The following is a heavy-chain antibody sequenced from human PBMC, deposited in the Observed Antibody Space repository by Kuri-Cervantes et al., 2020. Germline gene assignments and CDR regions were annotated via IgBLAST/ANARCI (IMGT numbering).Heavy chain of an antibody. J-gene: IGHJ4*02. CDR3: ARDGTAVAGRGVFDY. D-gene: IGHD6-19*01. V-gene: IGHV3-30*03. CDR2: ISYDGSNK. Sequence: GESLKISCAASGFTFSSYGMHWVRQAPGKGLEWVAVISYDGSNKYYADSVKGRLTISRDNSKNTLYLQMNSLRAEDTAVYYCARDGTAVAGRGVFDYWGQGTLVTGSS. CDR1: GFTFSSYG.